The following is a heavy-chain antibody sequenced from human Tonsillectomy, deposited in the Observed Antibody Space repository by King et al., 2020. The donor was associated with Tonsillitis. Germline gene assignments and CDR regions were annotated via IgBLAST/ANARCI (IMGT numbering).Heavy chain of an antibody. Sequence: EVPLVESGGGLVTPGGSLRLSCAASGFTFSSYTMNWVRQAPGKGLEWVSSISSSSSYIYYADSVKGRFTISRDNAKNSLYLQMNSLRVEDTAVYYCARGAACSGGGCSFDYWGQGTLVTVSS. D-gene: IGHD2-15*01. CDR2: ISSSSSYI. CDR3: ARGAACSGGGCSFDY. J-gene: IGHJ4*02. CDR1: GFTFSSYT. V-gene: IGHV3-21*01.